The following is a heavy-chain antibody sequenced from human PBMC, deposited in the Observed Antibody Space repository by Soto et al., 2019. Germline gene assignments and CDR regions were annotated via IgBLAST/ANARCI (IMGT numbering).Heavy chain of an antibody. D-gene: IGHD3-3*01. V-gene: IGHV3-23*01. CDR3: AKGTLRFLEWLLNFDY. Sequence: PGGSLRLSCAASGVTFSSYAMSWVRQAPGKGLEWVSAISGSGGSTYYADSVKGRFTISRDNSKNTLYLQMNSLRAEDTAVYYCAKGTLRFLEWLLNFDYWGQGTLVTGSS. CDR1: GVTFSSYA. CDR2: ISGSGGST. J-gene: IGHJ4*02.